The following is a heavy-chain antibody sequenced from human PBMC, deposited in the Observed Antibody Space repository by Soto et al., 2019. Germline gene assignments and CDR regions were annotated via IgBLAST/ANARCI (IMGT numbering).Heavy chain of an antibody. CDR2: ISGSGNTM. Sequence: GGSLRLSCSASGFTFSSYSMNWVRQAPGKELEWLSYISGSGNTMYYADSVKGRFTITRDNAQKSLYLQLNNLRDDDTAMYYCARDPKSGNQKLYFDYWGEGTLVTVSS. V-gene: IGHV3-48*02. D-gene: IGHD4-4*01. CDR3: ARDPKSGNQKLYFDY. CDR1: GFTFSSYS. J-gene: IGHJ4*02.